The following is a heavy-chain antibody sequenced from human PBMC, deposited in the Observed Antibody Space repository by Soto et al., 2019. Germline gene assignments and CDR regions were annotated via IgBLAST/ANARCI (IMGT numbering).Heavy chain of an antibody. J-gene: IGHJ4*02. CDR1: GGSINSGGYY. Sequence: QVQLQESGPGLVKPSQTLTLTCSVSGGSINSGGYYWTWIRQHPGKGLEWIGKIYYSGSTSYKPSLKSRVTISIDTSKTHFSLTLSSVTAADTAVYYCARSSISKKIDYWGQGTLVTVSS. CDR3: ARSSISKKIDY. CDR2: IYYSGST. V-gene: IGHV4-31*03. D-gene: IGHD2-2*01.